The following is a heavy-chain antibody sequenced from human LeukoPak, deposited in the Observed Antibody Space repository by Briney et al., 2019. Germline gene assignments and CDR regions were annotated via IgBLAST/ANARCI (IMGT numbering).Heavy chain of an antibody. CDR1: GYTSTSYG. Sequence: ASVKVSCKASGYTSTSYGISWVRQAPGQGLEWMGWISVYNGNTNYAQSLQGRVTMTTDTSTNTAYMELRSLRSDDTAVYYCARDAYYYYGSGSPIRAFDIWGQGTMVTVSS. CDR2: ISVYNGNT. J-gene: IGHJ3*02. V-gene: IGHV1-18*01. CDR3: ARDAYYYYGSGSPIRAFDI. D-gene: IGHD3-10*01.